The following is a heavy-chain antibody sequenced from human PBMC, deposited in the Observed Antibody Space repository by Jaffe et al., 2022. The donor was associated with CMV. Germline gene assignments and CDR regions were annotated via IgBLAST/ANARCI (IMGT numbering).Heavy chain of an antibody. J-gene: IGHJ4*02. CDR2: ISSSSSTI. Sequence: EVQLVESGGGLVQPGGSLRLSCAASGFTFSSYSMNWVRQAPGKGLEWVSYISSSSSTIYYADSVKGRFTISRDNAKNSLYLQMNSLRDEDTAVYYCASGDDYYDSSGNPKDYWGQGTLVTVSS. CDR3: ASGDDYYDSSGNPKDY. V-gene: IGHV3-48*02. D-gene: IGHD3-22*01. CDR1: GFTFSSYS.